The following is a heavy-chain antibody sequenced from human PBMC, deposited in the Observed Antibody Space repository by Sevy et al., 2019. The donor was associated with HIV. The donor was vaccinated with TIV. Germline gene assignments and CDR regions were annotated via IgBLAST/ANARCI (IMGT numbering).Heavy chain of an antibody. CDR2: ISGSGGST. CDR3: ASTLSSSWYVHYMDV. Sequence: GGSLRLSCAASGFTFSSYAMSWVRQAPGKGLEWVSAISGSGGSTYYADSVKGRFTISRDNSKNTLYLQMNSLRAEDTAVYYCASTLSSSWYVHYMDVWGKGTTVTVSS. CDR1: GFTFSSYA. J-gene: IGHJ6*03. D-gene: IGHD6-13*01. V-gene: IGHV3-23*01.